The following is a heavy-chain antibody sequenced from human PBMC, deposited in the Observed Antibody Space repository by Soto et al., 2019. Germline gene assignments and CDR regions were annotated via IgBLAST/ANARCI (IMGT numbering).Heavy chain of an antibody. CDR1: GFSLSTSGVG. Sequence: QITLKESGPTLVKPTQTLTLTCTFSGFSLSTSGVGVGWIRQPPGKALEWLALIYWDDDKRYSPSLKSRLTITKDTSKNQVVLTMTNMDPVDTATYYCAHGILNTAVDYYFDYWGQGTLVTVSS. V-gene: IGHV2-5*02. D-gene: IGHD5-18*01. CDR3: AHGILNTAVDYYFDY. CDR2: IYWDDDK. J-gene: IGHJ4*02.